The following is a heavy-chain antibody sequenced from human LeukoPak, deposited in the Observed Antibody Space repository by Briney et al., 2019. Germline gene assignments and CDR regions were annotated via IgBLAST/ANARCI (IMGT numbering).Heavy chain of an antibody. J-gene: IGHJ4*02. Sequence: GGSLRLSCVASDFTFDFYWMTWVRQAPGKGLEWLANILPDGSQKYYVDSVKGRFTISRDNPKNSLYLQINNLRAEDTAVYYCGRLAHNAWYVIDFWGQGTLVTVTS. CDR1: DFTFDFYW. CDR2: ILPDGSQK. V-gene: IGHV3-7*01. D-gene: IGHD6-13*01. CDR3: GRLAHNAWYVIDF.